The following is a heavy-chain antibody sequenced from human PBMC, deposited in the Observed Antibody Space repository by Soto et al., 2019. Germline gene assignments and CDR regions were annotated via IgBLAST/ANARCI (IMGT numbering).Heavy chain of an antibody. Sequence: QVQLVQSGAEVKKPGASVKVSCKASGYTFTGYYIHWVRQAPGQGLEWMGWINPNSGGTNYAQKFQGGLTITRDTSSSTAYLELSRPRSDDTAVYFCARGGQSVTYFDYWGQGTLVTVSS. CDR1: GYTFTGYY. D-gene: IGHD4-17*01. J-gene: IGHJ4*02. CDR2: INPNSGGT. CDR3: ARGGQSVTYFDY. V-gene: IGHV1-2*02.